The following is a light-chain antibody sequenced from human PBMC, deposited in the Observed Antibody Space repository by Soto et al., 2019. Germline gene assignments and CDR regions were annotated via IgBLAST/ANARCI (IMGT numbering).Light chain of an antibody. CDR3: GSYTTSNTLI. CDR1: SSDIGAYNY. J-gene: IGLJ2*01. Sequence: QSVLTQPASVSGSPGQSITISCTGTSSDIGAYNYVSWYQQRPGKVPKLIIYDVTYRPSGVSHRFSGSKSGNTASLTISGLQAEDEADYYCGSYTTSNTLIFGGGTRLTVL. V-gene: IGLV2-14*03. CDR2: DVT.